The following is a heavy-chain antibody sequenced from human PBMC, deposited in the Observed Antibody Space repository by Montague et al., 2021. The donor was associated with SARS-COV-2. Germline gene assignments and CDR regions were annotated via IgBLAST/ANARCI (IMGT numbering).Heavy chain of an antibody. J-gene: IGHJ6*02. D-gene: IGHD2-8*01. CDR1: GDSMTSGSYF. CDR2: IQTSGTS. CDR3: ARDRPESWRISPGLAGVYANVVHSACGMDV. V-gene: IGHV4-61*09. Sequence: TLSLTCSVSGDSMTSGSYFWTWIRQPAGKGLEWIGHIQTSGTSNYNLSLRSRITMSIATSRNHFSLEVRSVTAADTAIYFCARDRPESWRISPGLAGVYANVVHSACGMDVWGQGTAVTVS.